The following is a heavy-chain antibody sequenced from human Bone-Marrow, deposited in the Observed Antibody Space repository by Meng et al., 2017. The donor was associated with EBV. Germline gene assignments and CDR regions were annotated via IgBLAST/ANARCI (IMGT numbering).Heavy chain of an antibody. Sequence: QGQLQESGPGLVKTSETLFLTCNVSGGSISSYYWSWIRQPPGKGLEWIGYLYYSGSTNYNPSLKTRVTISVDMSKNQFSLKLSSVTAADTAVYYCARGGTSSSWPLWGQGTLVTVSS. J-gene: IGHJ4*02. CDR1: GGSISSYY. V-gene: IGHV4-59*01. D-gene: IGHD6-13*01. CDR3: ARGGTSSSWPL. CDR2: LYYSGST.